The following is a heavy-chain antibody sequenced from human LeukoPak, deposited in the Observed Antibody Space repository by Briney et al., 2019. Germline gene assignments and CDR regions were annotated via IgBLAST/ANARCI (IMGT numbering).Heavy chain of an antibody. D-gene: IGHD3-22*01. J-gene: IGHJ4*02. CDR3: TTVGDYFDSSGSFWGAGI. CDR2: IKPDAIEK. Sequence: GGSLRLSCAASGFTFSSYWMTWVRQSPGKGLEWVACIKPDAIEKHYVDSVRGRFTISRDNAKNSLYLEMNTLRAEDTAVYYCTTVGDYFDSSGSFWGAGIWGQGTLVTVSS. CDR1: GFTFSSYW. V-gene: IGHV3-7*01.